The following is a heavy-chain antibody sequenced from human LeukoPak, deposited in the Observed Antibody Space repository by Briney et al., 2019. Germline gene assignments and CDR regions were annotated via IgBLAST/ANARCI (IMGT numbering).Heavy chain of an antibody. D-gene: IGHD3-10*01. Sequence: SETLSLTCTVSGYSISSGYYWGWIRQPPGKGLEWIGSIYHSGSTYYNPSLRSRVTISLDTSKNHFSLKLTSVTAADTAIYYCARGRVYGSGSYNWGQGTLVTVSS. J-gene: IGHJ4*02. CDR2: IYHSGST. CDR1: GYSISSGYY. V-gene: IGHV4-38-2*02. CDR3: ARGRVYGSGSYN.